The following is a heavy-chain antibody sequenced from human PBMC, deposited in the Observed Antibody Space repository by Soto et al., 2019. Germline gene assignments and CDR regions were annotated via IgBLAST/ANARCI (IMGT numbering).Heavy chain of an antibody. D-gene: IGHD6-25*01. CDR1: GFTFNTYW. CDR2: IKEDGSDK. CDR3: ARFTRGSSGDY. Sequence: EVQLVESGGDLVQPGGSLRLSCVASGFTFNTYWMSWVRQAPGKGLEWVANIKEDGSDKYYVDSVKGRFTISRDNAKNLLDLHMNSLGAGDTAMYYCARFTRGSSGDYWGQGTLVTVSS. V-gene: IGHV3-7*01. J-gene: IGHJ4*02.